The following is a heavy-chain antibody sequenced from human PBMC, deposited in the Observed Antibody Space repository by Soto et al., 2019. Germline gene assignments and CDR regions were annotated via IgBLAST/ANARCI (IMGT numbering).Heavy chain of an antibody. Sequence: QVQLVQSGAEVKKPGSSVKVSCKASGGTFSSYTISWVRQAPGQGLERMGRIIPILGIANYAQKFQGRVTITADKSTSTAYMELSSLRSEDTAVYYCARGDSSGYYYYYGMDVWDQGTTVTVSS. CDR3: ARGDSSGYYYYYGMDV. V-gene: IGHV1-69*02. J-gene: IGHJ6*02. CDR2: IIPILGIA. CDR1: GGTFSSYT. D-gene: IGHD3-22*01.